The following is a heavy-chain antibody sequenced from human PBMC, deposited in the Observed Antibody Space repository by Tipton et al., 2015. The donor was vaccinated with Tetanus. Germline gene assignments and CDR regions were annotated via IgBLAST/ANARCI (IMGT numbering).Heavy chain of an antibody. J-gene: IGHJ4*02. Sequence: SLRLSCAASGFTFSNYWMHWVRQAPGKGLMWVSRISGDGSRTTYAASVKGRFTISRDNAKNTVYLQMNSLGAEDTAVYYCAKDFEWSFDYWGQGTRVTVSS. CDR1: GFTFSNYW. D-gene: IGHD3-3*01. CDR2: ISGDGSRT. V-gene: IGHV3-74*03. CDR3: AKDFEWSFDY.